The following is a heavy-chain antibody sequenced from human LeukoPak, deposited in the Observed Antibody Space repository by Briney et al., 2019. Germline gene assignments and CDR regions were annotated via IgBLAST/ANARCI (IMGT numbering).Heavy chain of an antibody. CDR2: ISWNSGSI. Sequence: GGSLRLSCAASGFTFDDYAMHWVRQAPGKGLEWVSGISWNSGSIGYADSVKGRFTISRDNAKNSLYLQMNSLRAEDTALYYCARGSGWALFDYWGQGTLVTVSS. CDR1: GFTFDDYA. D-gene: IGHD6-19*01. CDR3: ARGSGWALFDY. J-gene: IGHJ4*02. V-gene: IGHV3-9*01.